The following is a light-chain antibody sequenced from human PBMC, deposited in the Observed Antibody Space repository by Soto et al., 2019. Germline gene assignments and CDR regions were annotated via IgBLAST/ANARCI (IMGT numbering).Light chain of an antibody. Sequence: QSALTQPASVTGSPGQSITTSCTRTSSDVGGYNYVSWYQEHPGKAPKLMIYDVSNRPSGVSNRFSGSKSDNTASLTISGLQAEDEADYYCSSYTSDSTYVFGTGTKVTVL. CDR1: SSDVGGYNY. V-gene: IGLV2-14*01. CDR2: DVS. CDR3: SSYTSDSTYV. J-gene: IGLJ1*01.